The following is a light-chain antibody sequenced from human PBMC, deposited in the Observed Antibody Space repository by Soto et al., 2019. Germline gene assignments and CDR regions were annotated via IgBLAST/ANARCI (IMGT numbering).Light chain of an antibody. CDR3: QQRSNWPST. CDR1: QGVSYS. J-gene: IGKJ5*01. CDR2: DPS. V-gene: IGKV3-11*01. Sequence: EVVLTQSPVTLSLSPGARATLSCRASQGVSYSFASYQERPGQAPRPLLYDPSDPARFSGSGPGTDFTLTISRLEPEDFAVYYCQQRSNWPSTFGQGTRLEIK.